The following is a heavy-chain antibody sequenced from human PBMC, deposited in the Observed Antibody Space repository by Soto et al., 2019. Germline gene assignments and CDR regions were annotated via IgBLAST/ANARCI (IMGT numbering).Heavy chain of an antibody. CDR2: ISGSGGIT. Sequence: PGGSLRLSCAASGFTFNNYAMTWVRQAPGKGLEWVSAISGSGGITYYADSVKGRFTGSRDNSKNTLYLQMNSLRAEDTAVYYCAKSVAAGGLMLRLIGDYWGRGTLVTVSS. V-gene: IGHV3-23*01. D-gene: IGHD3-16*01. CDR1: GFTFNNYA. CDR3: AKSVAAGGLMLRLIGDY. J-gene: IGHJ4*02.